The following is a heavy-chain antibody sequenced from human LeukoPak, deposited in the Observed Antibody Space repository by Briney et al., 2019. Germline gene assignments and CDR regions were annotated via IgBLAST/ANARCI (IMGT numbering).Heavy chain of an antibody. D-gene: IGHD3-22*01. J-gene: IGHJ4*02. CDR3: ARGPRRGDSSGYYYGVY. Sequence: GRSLRLSCAASGFTSSSYGMHWVRQAPGKGLEWVAVIWYDGSNKYYADSVKGRFTISRDNSKNTLYLRMNSLRAEDTAVYYCARGPRRGDSSGYYYGVYWGQGTLVTVSS. CDR1: GFTSSSYG. CDR2: IWYDGSNK. V-gene: IGHV3-33*01.